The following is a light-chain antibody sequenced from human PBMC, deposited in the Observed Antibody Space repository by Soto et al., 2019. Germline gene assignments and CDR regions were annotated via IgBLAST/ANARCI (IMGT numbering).Light chain of an antibody. J-gene: IGKJ4*01. Sequence: DIVMTQSPDSLAVSLGERATINCKSSQTVLYSSNNKNYLAWYQQKPGQPPKLLIYWASTRESGVPDRFSGSGSGTDFTLTIDSLQAEDVAVYYCQQYYSNPLTFGGGTKVEL. CDR1: QTVLYSSNNKNY. CDR2: WAS. V-gene: IGKV4-1*01. CDR3: QQYYSNPLT.